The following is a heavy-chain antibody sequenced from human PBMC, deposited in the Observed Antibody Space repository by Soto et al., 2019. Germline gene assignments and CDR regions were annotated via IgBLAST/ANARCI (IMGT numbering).Heavy chain of an antibody. CDR1: GGSFSGYY. CDR2: INHSGST. J-gene: IGHJ4*02. D-gene: IGHD4-4*01. Sequence: QVQLQQWGAGLLKPSETLSLTCAVYGGSFSGYYWSWIRQPPGKGLEWIGEINHSGSTNYNPSLKSRVTISVDTSRNQFSLKLSSVTAADTAVYYCARGIRTVTIRAWDYWGQGTLVTVSS. V-gene: IGHV4-34*01. CDR3: ARGIRTVTIRAWDY.